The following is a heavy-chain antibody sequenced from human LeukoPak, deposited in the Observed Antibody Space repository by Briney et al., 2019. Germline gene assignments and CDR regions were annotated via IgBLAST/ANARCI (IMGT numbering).Heavy chain of an antibody. CDR1: GYTLTELS. V-gene: IGHV1-24*01. D-gene: IGHD2-2*01. Sequence: GASVKVSCKVSGYTLTELSVHWVRQAPGKGLEWMGGFDPEDGETIYAQKFQGRVTMTEDTSTDTAYMELSSLRSEDTAVYYCARVWVPAARSYYYYYYMDVWGKGTTVTASS. CDR2: FDPEDGET. CDR3: ARVWVPAARSYYYYYYMDV. J-gene: IGHJ6*03.